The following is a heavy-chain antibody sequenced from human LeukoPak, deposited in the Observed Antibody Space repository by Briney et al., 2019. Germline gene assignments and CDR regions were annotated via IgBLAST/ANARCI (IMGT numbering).Heavy chain of an antibody. CDR3: ASDPLVATGYFDY. V-gene: IGHV1-69*13. D-gene: IGHD5-12*01. J-gene: IGHJ4*02. CDR1: GGTFSSYA. Sequence: GASVKVSCKASGGTFSSYAISWVRQAPGQGLEWMGGIIPIFGTANYAQKFQGRVTITADESTSTAYMELSSLRSEDTAVYYCASDPLVATGYFDYWGQGTLVTVSS. CDR2: IIPIFGTA.